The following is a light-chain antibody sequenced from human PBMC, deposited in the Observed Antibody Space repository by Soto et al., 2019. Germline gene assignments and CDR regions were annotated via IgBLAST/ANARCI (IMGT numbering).Light chain of an antibody. Sequence: DIQMTQSPSSLSVSIEDRVIITSRASQSISTYLNWYQYKPGKAPRPVIFRSSTLQSGVPSRFSGRGSGTDFTLTISSLQPEDFATYFCQQTFSPYVSFGGGTRVEI. J-gene: IGKJ4*01. CDR1: QSISTY. CDR3: QQTFSPYVS. V-gene: IGKV1-39*01. CDR2: RSS.